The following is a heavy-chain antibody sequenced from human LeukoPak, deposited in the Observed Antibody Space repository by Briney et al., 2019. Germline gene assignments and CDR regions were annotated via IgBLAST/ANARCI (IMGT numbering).Heavy chain of an antibody. CDR3: AKGGSGWYHFAMYSFDF. CDR2: ISGSGGST. CDR1: GFTLSSYG. D-gene: IGHD6-19*01. J-gene: IGHJ4*02. Sequence: PGGSLRLACAASGFTLSSYGMSWVRQARGKGLEWVSAISGSGGSTYYADSVKARFTISRDNSKNTLYLQMNSLRAEVTAVYYCAKGGSGWYHFAMYSFDFWGQGTLVTVSS. V-gene: IGHV3-23*01.